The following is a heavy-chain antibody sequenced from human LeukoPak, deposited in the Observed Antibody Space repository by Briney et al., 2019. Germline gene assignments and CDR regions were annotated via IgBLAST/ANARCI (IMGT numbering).Heavy chain of an antibody. J-gene: IGHJ6*02. D-gene: IGHD5-12*01. CDR1: GYTFTGYY. CDR2: INPNSGGT. V-gene: IGHV1-2*02. Sequence: ASVKVSCKASGYTFTGYYMHWVRQAPGQGLEWMGWINPNSGGTNYAQKFQGRGTMTRDTSISTAYMEQSRLRSDDTAVYYCAREIVATIHSYYYYGMDVWGQGTTVTVSS. CDR3: AREIVATIHSYYYYGMDV.